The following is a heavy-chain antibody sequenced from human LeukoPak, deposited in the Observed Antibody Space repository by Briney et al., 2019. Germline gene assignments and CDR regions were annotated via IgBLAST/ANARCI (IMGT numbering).Heavy chain of an antibody. Sequence: GGSLRLSCAASGFTFSTYAMHWVRQAPGKGLEWVAVISNDATKKYYADSVKGRSTISRDNSENTLYLQMNSLRAEDTAVYYCGKDMNTVTTTFDYWGQGTLVTVSS. D-gene: IGHD4-17*01. J-gene: IGHJ4*02. CDR1: GFTFSTYA. CDR3: GKDMNTVTTTFDY. CDR2: ISNDATKK. V-gene: IGHV3-30*18.